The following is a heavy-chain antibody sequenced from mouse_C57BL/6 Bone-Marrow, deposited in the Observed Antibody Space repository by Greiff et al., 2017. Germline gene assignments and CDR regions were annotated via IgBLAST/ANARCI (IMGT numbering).Heavy chain of an antibody. V-gene: IGHV5-9-1*02. CDR1: GFTFSSYA. J-gene: IGHJ4*01. CDR2: ISRGGDYT. D-gene: IGHD1-1*01. CDR3: TRVIYCYGSSYFFYAMDY. Sequence: EVKLVESGEGLVKPGGSLKLSCAASGFTFSSYAMSWVRQTPEKRLEWVAYISRGGDYTYYADTVKGRYTISRDNARNTLYLQMSSLKSEDTAMYYCTRVIYCYGSSYFFYAMDYWGQGTSVTVSA.